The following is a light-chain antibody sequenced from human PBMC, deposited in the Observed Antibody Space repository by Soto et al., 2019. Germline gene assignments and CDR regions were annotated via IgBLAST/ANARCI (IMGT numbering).Light chain of an antibody. CDR3: QQHSLGT. CDR2: DVS. Sequence: IVLTQSPATLSLSPGERATLSCRASQSVSGYLAWYQQKPGQAPRLLIYDVSSRATGIPARFSGSGSGTDFTLTISGLEPEDVAVYYCQQHSLGTFGPGTKVDIK. J-gene: IGKJ3*01. CDR1: QSVSGY. V-gene: IGKV3-11*01.